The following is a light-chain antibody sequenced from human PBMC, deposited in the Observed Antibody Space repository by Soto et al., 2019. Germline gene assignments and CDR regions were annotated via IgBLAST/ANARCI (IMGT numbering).Light chain of an antibody. V-gene: IGKV3-20*01. CDR1: QSVSSNY. Sequence: EIVLTQSPGTLSLSPGERATLSCRASQSVSSNYLAWYQQKPGQAPRLLIYGASRGAAGIPDRFSGSGSGTDFTLTINRLEPEDFAVYFCQKYGRSPMFTFGKGTKLEIK. CDR3: QKYGRSPMFT. CDR2: GAS. J-gene: IGKJ2*01.